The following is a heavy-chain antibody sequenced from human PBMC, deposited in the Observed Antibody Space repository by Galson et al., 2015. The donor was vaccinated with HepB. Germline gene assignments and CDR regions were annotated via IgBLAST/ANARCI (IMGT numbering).Heavy chain of an antibody. CDR3: YDGHYSGR. CDR2: MKQDGGEK. CDR1: GFTFHNYW. D-gene: IGHD4-17*01. Sequence: PRLSCAASGFTFHNYWMNWVRHTPGKGLEWVASMKQDGGEKHYLDAVRGRFTISGDAATNSLLLQMNSLRAEDTAVYHCYDGHYSGRWGRGTQVTVSS. J-gene: IGHJ4*02. V-gene: IGHV3-7*01.